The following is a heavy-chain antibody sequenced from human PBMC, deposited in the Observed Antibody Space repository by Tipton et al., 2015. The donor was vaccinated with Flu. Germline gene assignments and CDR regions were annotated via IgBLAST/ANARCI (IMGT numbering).Heavy chain of an antibody. V-gene: IGHV3-15*01. D-gene: IGHD3-9*01. Sequence: GSLRLSCTASGFTFHDAWVSWVRQAPGKGLEWVGRILSKTDGGTTDYAAPVKGRFTISRDDSKNTVYLQMNSLKTDDTAMYYCISDVGVLRYAGWGQGTLVTVSS. CDR3: ISDVGVLRYAG. CDR1: GFTFHDAW. CDR2: ILSKTDGGTT. J-gene: IGHJ4*02.